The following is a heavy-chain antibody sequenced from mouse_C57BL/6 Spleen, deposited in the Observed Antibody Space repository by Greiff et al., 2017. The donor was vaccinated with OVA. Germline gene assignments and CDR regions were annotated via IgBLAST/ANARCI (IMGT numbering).Heavy chain of an antibody. V-gene: IGHV5-15*04. D-gene: IGHD1-1*01. CDR3: ERRYGSSYDWYGDV. CDR2: ISTLAYSI. CDR1: GFTFSDYG. Sequence: EVKVEESGGGLVQPGGSLKLSCAASGFTFSDYGMAWVRQAPGKGPEWVAFISTLAYSIYYADTVTGRFTIARENAKNTLYLEMSSLRSEDTAMYYCERRYGSSYDWYGDVWGTGTPVTVSS. J-gene: IGHJ1*03.